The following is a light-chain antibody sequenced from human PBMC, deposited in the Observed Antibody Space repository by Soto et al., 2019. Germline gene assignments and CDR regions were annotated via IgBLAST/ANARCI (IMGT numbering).Light chain of an antibody. Sequence: DLPMTQSPSSLSASVGDTVTITCRASQDISNSLAWLQQKPGKAPKSLISAVSNLQSGVPSRFSGSGSGTHFTLTISGLQPEDLAAYYCQQYKVYPRTFGGGTKVEIK. J-gene: IGKJ4*01. V-gene: IGKV1-16*01. CDR2: AVS. CDR3: QQYKVYPRT. CDR1: QDISNS.